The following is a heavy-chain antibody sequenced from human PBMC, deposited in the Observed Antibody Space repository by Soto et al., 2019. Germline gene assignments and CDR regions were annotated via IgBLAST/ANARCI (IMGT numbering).Heavy chain of an antibody. CDR2: IKSKTDGGTA. CDR1: VVNLSHPW. V-gene: IGHV3-15*05. D-gene: IGHD3-9*01. Sequence: GGSLRLSCVASVVNLSHPWMTWVRQAAGKGLEWVGRIKSKTDGGTADYAAPVKGRATISRDDSKNTVYLQMNSLKTEDTAVYYCTTGIYYDILTGYHNVAYWGQGALVTVSS. CDR3: TTGIYYDILTGYHNVAY. J-gene: IGHJ4*02.